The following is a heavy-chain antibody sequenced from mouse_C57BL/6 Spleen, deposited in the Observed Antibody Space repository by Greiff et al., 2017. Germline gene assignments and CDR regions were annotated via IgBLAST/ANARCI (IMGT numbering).Heavy chain of an antibody. D-gene: IGHD4-1*01. J-gene: IGHJ2*01. CDR2: INSSCGYT. CDR3: ARAGELGPYFEY. V-gene: IGHV1-4*01. CDR1: GYTFTSYT. Sequence: QVQLQQSGAELARPGGSVKISCKASGYTFTSYTMHWVNQRPGQGLEWIGYINSSCGYTKYNQKFKDKATLTADKSSSTAYMQLSRRTSEDSAVYCCARAGELGPYFEYWGTGTTLTVSS.